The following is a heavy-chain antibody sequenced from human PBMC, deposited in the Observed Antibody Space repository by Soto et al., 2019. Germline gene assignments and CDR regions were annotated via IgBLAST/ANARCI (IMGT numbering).Heavy chain of an antibody. CDR3: TAAFLYNGRDN. D-gene: IGHD2-8*01. Sequence: EVQLVESGGGLVTPGGSLRLSCAASGFTFNNAWMNWVRQAPGKGLEWVGRIKSKTDGGTTDYAAPVKGRFTISRDDSKNTLYLQMNSLKTEDTAVYYCTAAFLYNGRDNWGQGTLLTVSS. CDR1: GFTFNNAW. V-gene: IGHV3-15*01. J-gene: IGHJ4*02. CDR2: IKSKTDGGTT.